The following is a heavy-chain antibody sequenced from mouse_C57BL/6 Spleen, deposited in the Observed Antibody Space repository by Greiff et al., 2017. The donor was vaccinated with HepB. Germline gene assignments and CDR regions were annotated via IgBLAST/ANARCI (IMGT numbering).Heavy chain of an antibody. CDR2: ISYDGSN. CDR3: ARDRDDGYYGYFDY. D-gene: IGHD2-3*01. J-gene: IGHJ2*01. Sequence: EVQLVESGPGLVKPSQSLSLTCSVTGYSITSGYYWNWIRQFPGNKLEWMGYISYDGSNNYNPSLKNRISITRDTSKNQFFLKLNSVTTEDTATYYCARDRDDGYYGYFDYWGQGTTLTVSS. CDR1: GYSITSGYY. V-gene: IGHV3-6*01.